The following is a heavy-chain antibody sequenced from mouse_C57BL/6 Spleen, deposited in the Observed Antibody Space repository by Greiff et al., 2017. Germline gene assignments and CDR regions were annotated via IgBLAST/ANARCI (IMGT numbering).Heavy chain of an antibody. V-gene: IGHV14-1*01. CDR3: TTWITTVVATGYFDG. Sequence: EVQLQQSGAELVRPGASVKLSCTASGFNIKDSYMHWVKQRPEQGLEWIGRIDPEDGDTEYAPKFPGTATMTVDTSSNTAYLQLSSLTTGDTAVDYCTTWITTVVATGYFDGWGTGTTDTVTS. D-gene: IGHD1-1*01. CDR2: IDPEDGDT. CDR1: GFNIKDSY. J-gene: IGHJ1*03.